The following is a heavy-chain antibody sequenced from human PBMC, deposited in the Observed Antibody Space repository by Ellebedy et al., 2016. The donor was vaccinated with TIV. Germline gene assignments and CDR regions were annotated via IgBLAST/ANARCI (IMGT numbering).Heavy chain of an antibody. CDR3: ARGDNYYYDRSGYYYNY. Sequence: ASVKVSCKASGYTFTSYFLYWVRQAPGQGLEWMGIINPGSGNSNYAQKFQGRVTMTRDTSTSTVYMELSSLRSEDTAVYYCARGDNYYYDRSGYYYNYWGQGTLVTVSS. CDR1: GYTFTSYF. V-gene: IGHV1-46*01. D-gene: IGHD3-22*01. J-gene: IGHJ4*02. CDR2: INPGSGNS.